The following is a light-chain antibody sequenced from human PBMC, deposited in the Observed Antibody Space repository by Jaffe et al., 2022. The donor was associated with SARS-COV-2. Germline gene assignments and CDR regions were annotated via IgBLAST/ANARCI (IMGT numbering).Light chain of an antibody. CDR1: QSVGRH. CDR2: DVS. CDR3: QQRNSWPLT. J-gene: IGKJ4*01. V-gene: IGKV3-11*01. Sequence: EIVLTQSPATLSLSPGERATLPCRASQSVGRHLAWYQQKPGQTPRLLIYDVSNRATGIPARFSGSGSGTDFTLTISSLEPEDSAVYYCQQRNSWPLTFGGGTKVEIK.